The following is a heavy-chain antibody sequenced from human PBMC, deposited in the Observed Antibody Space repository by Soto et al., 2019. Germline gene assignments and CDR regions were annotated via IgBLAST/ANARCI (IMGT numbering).Heavy chain of an antibody. CDR2: MNPGSGDT. CDR1: GYKFLNYG. V-gene: IGHV1-8*02. J-gene: IGHJ5*02. Sequence: ASVKVSCKTSGYKFLNYGMSWVRQAPGQGPEWMGWMNPGSGDTGYAQKFQGRVTMTRDISIATAYMELNSLTSEDTAIYYCARMESFGSLNWFEPWGQGTLFSVSS. D-gene: IGHD5-18*01. CDR3: ARMESFGSLNWFEP.